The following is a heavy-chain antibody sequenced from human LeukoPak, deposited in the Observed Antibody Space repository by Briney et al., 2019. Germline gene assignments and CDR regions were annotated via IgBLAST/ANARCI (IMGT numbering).Heavy chain of an antibody. J-gene: IGHJ4*02. D-gene: IGHD3-10*01. CDR2: IKSKTDGGTT. V-gene: IGHV3-15*01. Sequence: GGSLRLSCAASGFTFSNAWMSWVRQAPGKGLEWVGRIKSKTDGGTTDYAAPVKGRFTISRDDSKNTLYLQMNSLKTEDTAVYYCTRGLRSPSYGSGSLTNYWGQGTLVTVSS. CDR1: GFTFSNAW. CDR3: TRGLRSPSYGSGSLTNY.